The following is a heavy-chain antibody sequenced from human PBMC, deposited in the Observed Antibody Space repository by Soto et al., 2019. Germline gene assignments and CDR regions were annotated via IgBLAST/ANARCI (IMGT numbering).Heavy chain of an antibody. D-gene: IGHD2-8*01. Sequence: SETLSLTCAVYGGSFSGYYWSWIRQPPGKGLELIGEINHSGSTNYNPSLKSRVTISVDTSKNQFSLKLSSVTAADTAVYYCARVSKMLYDRSLLSRRSSNCFDPWRQRTLVTVSS. CDR2: INHSGST. CDR1: GGSFSGYY. CDR3: ARVSKMLYDRSLLSRRSSNCFDP. J-gene: IGHJ5*02. V-gene: IGHV4-34*01.